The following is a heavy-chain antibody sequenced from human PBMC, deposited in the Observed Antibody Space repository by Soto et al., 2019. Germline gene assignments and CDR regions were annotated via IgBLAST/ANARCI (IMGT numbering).Heavy chain of an antibody. CDR1: GGSFSRYF. Sequence: SETLSLTCAVYGGSFSRYFWNWIRQPPGKGLEWIGEINHSGSTNYNTSLKSRVTISVDTSKNQFSLKLSSVTAADTAVYYCARGLSITNTFYYYYAMDVWGQGTTVTVSS. J-gene: IGHJ6*02. CDR3: ARGLSITNTFYYYYAMDV. D-gene: IGHD2-8*01. CDR2: INHSGST. V-gene: IGHV4-34*01.